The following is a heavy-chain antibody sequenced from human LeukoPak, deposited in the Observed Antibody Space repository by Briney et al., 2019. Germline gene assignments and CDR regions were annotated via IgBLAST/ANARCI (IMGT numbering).Heavy chain of an antibody. Sequence: PSETLSLTCTVSGGSISSGDYYWSWIRQPPGKGLEWIGYIYYSGSTNYNPSLKSRVTISVDTSKNQFSLKLSSVTAADTAVYYCARHNKLRSFDYWGQGTLVTVSS. V-gene: IGHV4-61*08. CDR1: GGSISSGDYY. D-gene: IGHD4-17*01. J-gene: IGHJ4*02. CDR2: IYYSGST. CDR3: ARHNKLRSFDY.